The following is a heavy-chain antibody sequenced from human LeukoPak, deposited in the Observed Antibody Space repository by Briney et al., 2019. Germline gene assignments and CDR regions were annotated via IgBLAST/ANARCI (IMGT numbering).Heavy chain of an antibody. CDR3: ARDRGGSSLVRSFPRGPNFDY. CDR2: ISSSSSTI. CDR1: GFTFSSYG. J-gene: IGHJ4*02. V-gene: IGHV3-48*01. D-gene: IGHD2-15*01. Sequence: GGSLRLSCAASGFTFSSYGMHWVRQAPGKGLEWVSYISSSSSTIYYADSVKGRFTISRDNAKNSLYLQMNSLRAEDTAVYYCARDRGGSSLVRSFPRGPNFDYWGQGTLVTVSS.